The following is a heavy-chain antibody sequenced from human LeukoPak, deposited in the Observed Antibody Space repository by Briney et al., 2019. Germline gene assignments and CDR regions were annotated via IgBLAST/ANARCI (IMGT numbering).Heavy chain of an antibody. CDR3: ARGPGSVVVVNFDR. J-gene: IGHJ4*02. CDR1: GGPFSGYQ. D-gene: IGHD2-21*01. Sequence: SETLSLTCAVYGGPFSGYQWSWIRQPPGKGVEWIGEINHSGSTIYNPSLKSRVTISVATSKNQFSLKLSSTTAADTAVYYCARGPGSVVVVNFDRWGQGTLVIVSS. CDR2: INHSGST. V-gene: IGHV4-34*01.